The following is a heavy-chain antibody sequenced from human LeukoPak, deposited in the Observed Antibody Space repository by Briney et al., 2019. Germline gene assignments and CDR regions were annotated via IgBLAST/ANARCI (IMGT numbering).Heavy chain of an antibody. J-gene: IGHJ4*02. CDR2: IYSGGGT. Sequence: GGSLRLSCAASGFTVSSDYMSWVRQAPGKGLEWVSVIYSGGGTYYADSVKGRFTISRDNAKNSLYLQMNSLRAEDTAVYYCARVRYCSSTSCYTGRTLYFDYWGQGTLVTVSS. D-gene: IGHD2-2*02. CDR1: GFTVSSDY. CDR3: ARVRYCSSTSCYTGRTLYFDY. V-gene: IGHV3-53*01.